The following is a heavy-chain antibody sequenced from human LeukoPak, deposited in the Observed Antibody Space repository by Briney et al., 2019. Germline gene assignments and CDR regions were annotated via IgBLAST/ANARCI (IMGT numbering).Heavy chain of an antibody. Sequence: PGGSLRLSCAASGFTVSSNYMSWVRQAPGKGLEWVSVIYSGGSTYYADSVKGRFTISRDNSKNTPYLQMNSLRAEDTAVYYCARDGLRGYYYGMDVWGQGTTVTVSS. J-gene: IGHJ6*02. CDR3: ARDGLRGYYYGMDV. CDR2: IYSGGST. CDR1: GFTVSSNY. V-gene: IGHV3-53*01. D-gene: IGHD6-19*01.